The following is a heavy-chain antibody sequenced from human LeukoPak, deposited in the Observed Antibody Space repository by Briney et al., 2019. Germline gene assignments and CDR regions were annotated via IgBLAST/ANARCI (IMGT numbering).Heavy chain of an antibody. CDR1: GGSISSSSYY. V-gene: IGHV4-39*07. D-gene: IGHD1-26*01. J-gene: IGHJ6*02. CDR2: IYYSGST. Sequence: PSETLSLTCTVSGGSISSSSYYWGWLRQPPRKGLEWIGSIYYSGSTYYNPSLKSRVTISVDTSKNQFSLKLSSVTAADTAVYYCARDSGSYSHYYYYGMDVWGQGTTVTVSS. CDR3: ARDSGSYSHYYYYGMDV.